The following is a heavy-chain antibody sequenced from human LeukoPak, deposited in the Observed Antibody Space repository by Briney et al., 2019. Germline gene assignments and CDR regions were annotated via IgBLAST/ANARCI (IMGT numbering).Heavy chain of an antibody. CDR1: RYTFTRYG. V-gene: IGHV1-18*01. Sequence: ASVKVSCKASRYTFTRYGISWVRQAPGQGLEWMGLTSAYNGDTNNAQKLPGRVTMTTDTPPNTDNIELRGHTSNRTAAFLFPRVLCLGELHAWFYPWGQGTLVTVSS. D-gene: IGHD3-16*01. J-gene: IGHJ5*02. CDR3: PRVLCLGELHAWFYP. CDR2: TSAYNGDT.